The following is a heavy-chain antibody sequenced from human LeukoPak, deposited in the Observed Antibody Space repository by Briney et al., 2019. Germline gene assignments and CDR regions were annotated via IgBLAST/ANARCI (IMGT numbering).Heavy chain of an antibody. CDR1: GFTFSSYR. V-gene: IGHV3-7*01. CDR2: IKQDGSDK. D-gene: IGHD3-22*01. CDR3: AREVSEGFDF. J-gene: IGHJ4*02. Sequence: PGGSLRLSCGASGFTFSSYRGSWVRQAPGKGQEWVANIKQDGSDKYYVDSLKGRFTISRDNAKNSLYLQMNSLRAEDTALYYCAREVSEGFDFWGQGTLVTVSS.